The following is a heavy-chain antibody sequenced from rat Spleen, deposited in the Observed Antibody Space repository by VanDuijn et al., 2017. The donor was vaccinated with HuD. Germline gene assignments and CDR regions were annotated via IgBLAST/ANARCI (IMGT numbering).Heavy chain of an antibody. Sequence: QVHLKESGPGLVQSSQTLSLTCTVSGFSLTSNGVSWVRQPPGEGLEWIAAISTGGNTYYNSALKSRLSISRDTSKSQVFLKMNSLQTDDTAIYICTRGLGDYWGQGVMVTVSS. D-gene: IGHD5-1*01. V-gene: IGHV2S12*01. CDR3: TRGLGDY. J-gene: IGHJ2*01. CDR1: GFSLTSNG. CDR2: ISTGGNT.